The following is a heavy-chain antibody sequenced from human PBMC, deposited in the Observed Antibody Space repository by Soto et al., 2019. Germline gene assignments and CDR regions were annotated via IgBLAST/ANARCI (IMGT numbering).Heavy chain of an antibody. Sequence: VHLLESGGGLVQPGGSLRLSCAASGFTFNTYAMSWVRQAPGRGLEWVSAISGSGFSTYYADSVKGRFSISSDSSKNTLFLQMNSLRADDTAVYFCATFTFGRPFDTWGQGTMVTVSS. V-gene: IGHV3-23*01. CDR2: ISGSGFST. CDR3: ATFTFGRPFDT. J-gene: IGHJ3*02. CDR1: GFTFNTYA. D-gene: IGHD3-16*01.